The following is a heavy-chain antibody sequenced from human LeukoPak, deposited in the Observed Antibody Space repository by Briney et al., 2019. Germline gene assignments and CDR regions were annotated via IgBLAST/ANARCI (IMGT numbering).Heavy chain of an antibody. D-gene: IGHD3-22*01. CDR1: GFTFHDYA. J-gene: IGHJ5*02. Sequence: PGRSLRLSCAASGFTFHDYAMHWVRQAPGKGLEWVSGISWNSGSIGYADSVKGRFTISRDNAKNSLYLQMNSLRAEDTALYYCATDPSPYYYDSRGSWFDPWGQGTLVTVSS. V-gene: IGHV3-9*01. CDR2: ISWNSGSI. CDR3: ATDPSPYYYDSRGSWFDP.